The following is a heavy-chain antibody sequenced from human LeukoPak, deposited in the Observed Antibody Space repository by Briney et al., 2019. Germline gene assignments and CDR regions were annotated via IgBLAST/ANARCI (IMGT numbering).Heavy chain of an antibody. V-gene: IGHV1-2*02. CDR1: GYSFTAYY. J-gene: IGHJ3*02. CDR2: INPNSGGT. Sequence: ASVKVSCKASGYSFTAYYMHWVRQAPGQGLEWMGWINPNSGGTNYAQKFQGRVTMTRDTSITTAYMELSRLRSDDTGVYYCARDSGIYRDGFDIWGQGTMVTVSS. D-gene: IGHD1-26*01. CDR3: ARDSGIYRDGFDI.